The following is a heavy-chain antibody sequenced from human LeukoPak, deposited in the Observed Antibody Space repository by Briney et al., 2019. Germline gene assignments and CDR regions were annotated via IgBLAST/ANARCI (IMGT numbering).Heavy chain of an antibody. CDR3: ARHLYDSSGYYRIISYWYFDL. J-gene: IGHJ2*01. Sequence: SETLSLTCTVSGFSITTGYYWSWIRQPPGKGLEWIGYIYYSGSTNYNPSLKSRVTISVDTSKNQFSLKLSSVTAADTAVYYCARHLYDSSGYYRIISYWYFDLWGRGTLVTVSS. D-gene: IGHD3-22*01. CDR1: GFSITTGYY. V-gene: IGHV4-59*08. CDR2: IYYSGST.